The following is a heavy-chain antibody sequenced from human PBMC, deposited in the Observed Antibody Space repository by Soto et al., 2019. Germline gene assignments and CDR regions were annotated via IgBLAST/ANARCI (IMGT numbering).Heavy chain of an antibody. D-gene: IGHD3-9*01. CDR3: ARGDFETYYFDY. J-gene: IGHJ4*02. CDR2: ISPNSGDT. Sequence: ASVKVSCKASGYSFTSYGISWVRQAPGQGLEWMGWISPNSGDTNYAQKFQGWVTMTRDTSISTAYMELSRLRSDDTAFYYWARGDFETYYFDYWGQGTLVTVSS. V-gene: IGHV1-2*04. CDR1: GYSFTSYG.